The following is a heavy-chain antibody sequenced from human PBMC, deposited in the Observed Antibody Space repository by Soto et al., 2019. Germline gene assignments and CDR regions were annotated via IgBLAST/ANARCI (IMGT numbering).Heavy chain of an antibody. CDR2: IWYDGSNK. CDR3: ARDQGYGSGKTYYYYGMDV. J-gene: IGHJ6*02. V-gene: IGHV3-33*01. Sequence: QVQLVESGGGVVQPGRSLRLSCAASGFTFSSYGMHWVRQAPGKGLEWVAVIWYDGSNKYYADSVKGRFTISRDNSKNTLYLQMNSLRAEDTAVYYCARDQGYGSGKTYYYYGMDVWGQGTTVTVSS. D-gene: IGHD3-10*01. CDR1: GFTFSSYG.